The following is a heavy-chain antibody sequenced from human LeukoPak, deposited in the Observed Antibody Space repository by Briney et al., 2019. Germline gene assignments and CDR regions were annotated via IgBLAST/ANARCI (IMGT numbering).Heavy chain of an antibody. V-gene: IGHV3-64*01. CDR3: ATGAGMSDIVATTEPDTYYFDY. J-gene: IGHJ4*02. CDR2: ISSNGGST. Sequence: GGSLRLSCAASGFTFSSYAMHWVRQAPGKGLEYVSAISSNGGSTYYANSVKGRFTISRDNSKNTLYLQMGSLRAEDMAVYYCATGAGMSDIVATTEPDTYYFDYWGQGTLVTVSS. CDR1: GFTFSSYA. D-gene: IGHD5-12*01.